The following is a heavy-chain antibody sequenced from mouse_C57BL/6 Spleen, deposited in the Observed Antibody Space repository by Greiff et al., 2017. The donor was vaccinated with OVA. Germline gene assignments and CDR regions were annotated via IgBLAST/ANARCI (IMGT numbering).Heavy chain of an antibody. Sequence: EVKLQQSGAELVRPGASVKLSCTASGFNIKDDYMHWVKQRPEQGLEWIGWIDPENGDTEYASKFQGKATITADTSSNTAYLQLSSLTSEDPAVYYCTEGRGFAYWGQGTLVTVSA. CDR1: GFNIKDDY. CDR3: TEGRGFAY. J-gene: IGHJ3*01. V-gene: IGHV14-4*01. CDR2: IDPENGDT.